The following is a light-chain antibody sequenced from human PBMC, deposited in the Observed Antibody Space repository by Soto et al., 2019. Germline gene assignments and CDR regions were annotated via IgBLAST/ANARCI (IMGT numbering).Light chain of an antibody. CDR2: SAS. CDR1: QGISTY. Sequence: DIQMTQSPSSLSASVGDRVTITCRASQGISTYLGWYQQKPGKVPKSLIYSASNLQSGVPSRFSASGSGTEFTITITDMQPADFATYYCQQYYRYPWMFGQGTKVEIK. CDR3: QQYYRYPWM. J-gene: IGKJ1*01. V-gene: IGKV1-16*01.